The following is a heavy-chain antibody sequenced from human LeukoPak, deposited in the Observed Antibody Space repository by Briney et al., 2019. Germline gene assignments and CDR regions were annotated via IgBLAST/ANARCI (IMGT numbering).Heavy chain of an antibody. J-gene: IGHJ4*02. Sequence: GGSLRLSCAASGFPFSSYSMNWVRQAPGKGLEWVSSISSISSCIYYADSLKGRFTISRDNAKNSLYLQMNSLRAEDTAVYYCARDSNDGWRDYYPSLDYWGQGTLVTVSS. CDR3: ARDSNDGWRDYYPSLDY. V-gene: IGHV3-21*01. CDR2: ISSISSCI. CDR1: GFPFSSYS. D-gene: IGHD3-3*01.